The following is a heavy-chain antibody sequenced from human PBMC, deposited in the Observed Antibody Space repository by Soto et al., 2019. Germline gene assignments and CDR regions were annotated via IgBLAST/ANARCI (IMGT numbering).Heavy chain of an antibody. CDR1: GGTFSSYT. V-gene: IGHV1-69*02. CDR2: IIPILGIA. D-gene: IGHD3-3*01. J-gene: IGHJ5*02. Sequence: SVKVSCKASGGTFSSYTISWVRQAPGQGLEWMGRIIPILGIANYAQKFQGRVTITADKSTSTAYMELSSLRSEDTAVYYCARATDRPGVLFLEWNNWFDPWGQGTLVTVSS. CDR3: ARATDRPGVLFLEWNNWFDP.